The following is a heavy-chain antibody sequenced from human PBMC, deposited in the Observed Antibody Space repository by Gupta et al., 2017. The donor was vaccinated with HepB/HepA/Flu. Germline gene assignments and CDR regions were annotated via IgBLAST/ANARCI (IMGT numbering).Heavy chain of an antibody. D-gene: IGHD3-16*01. V-gene: IGHV1-69*04. J-gene: IGHJ6*02. Sequence: QVQLVQSGAEVKKPGSSVKVSCKASGGTFSSYAISWVRQAPGQGLEWMGRIIPILGIANYAQKFQGRVTITADKSTSTAYMELSSLRSEDTAVYYCARAPLIRLREPYYYYGMDVWGQGTTVTVSS. CDR2: IIPILGIA. CDR3: ARAPLIRLREPYYYYGMDV. CDR1: GGTFSSYA.